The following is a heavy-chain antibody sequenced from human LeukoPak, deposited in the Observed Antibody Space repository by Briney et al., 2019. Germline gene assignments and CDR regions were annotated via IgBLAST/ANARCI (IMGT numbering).Heavy chain of an antibody. CDR2: INHSGSA. D-gene: IGHD2-15*01. V-gene: IGHV4-34*01. CDR3: ARRRSTGGRRYYFDY. J-gene: IGHJ4*02. Sequence: PSETLSLTCAVYGGSFSGSYWSGIRQPPGKGLEWIGEINHSGSANYNPSLKSRVTISVDTSKNQVSLKLSSVTAADTAVYYCARRRSTGGRRYYFDYWGQGTLVTVSS. CDR1: GGSFSGSY.